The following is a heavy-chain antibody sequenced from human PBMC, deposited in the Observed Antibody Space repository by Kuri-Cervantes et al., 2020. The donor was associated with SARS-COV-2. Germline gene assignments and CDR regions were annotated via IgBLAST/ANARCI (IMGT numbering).Heavy chain of an antibody. V-gene: IGHV1-2*04. CDR2: INPNSGGT. D-gene: IGHD3-10*01. CDR1: GYTFTGYY. CDR3: ARGMVRGVIQYYYYGMDV. J-gene: IGHJ6*02. Sequence: ASVKVSCKASGYTFTGYYMHWVRQAPGQGLEWMGWINPNSGGTNYAQKFQGWVTMTRDTSISTVYMELSRLRSDDTAVYYCARGMVRGVIQYYYYGMDVWGQGTPVTVSS.